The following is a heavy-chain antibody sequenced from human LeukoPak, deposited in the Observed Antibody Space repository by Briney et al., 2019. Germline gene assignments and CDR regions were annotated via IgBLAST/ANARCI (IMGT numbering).Heavy chain of an antibody. CDR3: AREGFDY. V-gene: IGHV1-2*02. CDR1: GYTFTGYY. J-gene: IGHJ4*02. Sequence: ASVKVSCKASGYTFTGYYIHWVRQAPGQGLEWMGWINPNTGGTNSAQKFQGRVTVTRDTSITTAYLELSRLRSEDTAVYYCAREGFDYWGQGTLVTVSS. CDR2: INPNTGGT.